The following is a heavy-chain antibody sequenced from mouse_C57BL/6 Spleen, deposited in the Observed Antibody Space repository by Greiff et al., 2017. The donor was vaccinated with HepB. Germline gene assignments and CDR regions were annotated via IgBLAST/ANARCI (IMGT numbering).Heavy chain of an antibody. CDR2: IDPENGDT. CDR3: TTYYSNYGAY. V-gene: IGHV14-4*01. D-gene: IGHD2-5*01. CDR1: GFNIKDDY. J-gene: IGHJ3*01. Sequence: EVQLQQSGAELVRPGASVKLSCTASGFNIKDDYMHWVKQRPEQGLEWIGWIDPENGDTEYASKFQGKATITADTSSNTAYLQLSSLTAEDTAVYDCTTYYSNYGAYGGQGTLVTVSA.